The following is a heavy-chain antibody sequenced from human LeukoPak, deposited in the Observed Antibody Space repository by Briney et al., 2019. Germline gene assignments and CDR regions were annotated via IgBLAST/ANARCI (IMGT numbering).Heavy chain of an antibody. Sequence: GGSLRLSCAASGFTFSSYWMSWVRQAPGKGLEWVAFIRNDESNKYYADSVKGRFTISRDISNDTLYLHMNSLRPEDTAVYYCAKDQSHHDSSGSLYDPWGQGTLVTVSS. J-gene: IGHJ5*02. CDR3: AKDQSHHDSSGSLYDP. CDR1: GFTFSSYW. CDR2: IRNDESNK. D-gene: IGHD3-22*01. V-gene: IGHV3-30*02.